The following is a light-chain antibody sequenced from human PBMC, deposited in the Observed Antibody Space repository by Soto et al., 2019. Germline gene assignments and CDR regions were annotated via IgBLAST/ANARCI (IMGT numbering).Light chain of an antibody. J-gene: IGLJ1*01. CDR2: EVT. Sequence: QSALTQPPSASGSPGQSVTISCTGTSTDVGAYNYVSWYQQHPGKAPKLMIYEVTKRPSGVPDRFSGSKSGNTASLTVSGLQTEDEADYYCCSYAGSYRNVFGTGTKLTVL. V-gene: IGLV2-8*01. CDR1: STDVGAYNY. CDR3: CSYAGSYRNV.